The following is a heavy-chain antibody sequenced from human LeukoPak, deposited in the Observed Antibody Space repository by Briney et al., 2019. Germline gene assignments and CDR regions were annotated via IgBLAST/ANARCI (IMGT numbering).Heavy chain of an antibody. V-gene: IGHV3-48*03. CDR1: GFTFSSYE. Sequence: GGSLILSCATPGFTFSSYEMNWVRQAPAKVEGRDAYISSSGSTIYYADSVKGRFTISGDNAKNSLYLQMNSLRAEDTAVYYCVSTFSSGWYYFDYWGQGTLVTVSS. J-gene: IGHJ4*02. CDR2: ISSSGSTI. CDR3: VSTFSSGWYYFDY. D-gene: IGHD6-19*01.